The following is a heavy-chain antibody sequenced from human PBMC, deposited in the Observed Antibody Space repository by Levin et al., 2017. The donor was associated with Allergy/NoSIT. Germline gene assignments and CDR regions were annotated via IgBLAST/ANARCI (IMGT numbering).Heavy chain of an antibody. CDR2: INEIGTT. Sequence: SQTLSLPCTVSGGSIPGYYWSWIRQSPWKGLEWIGYINEIGTTSYTPSLNSRLTISVDTSKNHFSLNLSSVTAADTPVYYCARHSSGFSYAYDFDYWGQGTLVTVSS. J-gene: IGHJ4*02. V-gene: IGHV4-59*08. D-gene: IGHD5-18*01. CDR1: GGSIPGYY. CDR3: ARHSSGFSYAYDFDY.